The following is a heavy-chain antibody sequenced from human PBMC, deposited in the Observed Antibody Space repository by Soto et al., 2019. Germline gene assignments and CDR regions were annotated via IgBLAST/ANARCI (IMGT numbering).Heavy chain of an antibody. D-gene: IGHD6-6*01. Sequence: ESGGGVVQPGRSLRLSCAASGFTFSSYAMHWVRQAPGKGLEWVAVISYDGSNKYYADSVKGRFTISRDNSKNTLYLQMNSLRAEDTAVYYCARDLDSSSSDPDYWGQGTLVTVSS. V-gene: IGHV3-30-3*01. J-gene: IGHJ4*02. CDR2: ISYDGSNK. CDR1: GFTFSSYA. CDR3: ARDLDSSSSDPDY.